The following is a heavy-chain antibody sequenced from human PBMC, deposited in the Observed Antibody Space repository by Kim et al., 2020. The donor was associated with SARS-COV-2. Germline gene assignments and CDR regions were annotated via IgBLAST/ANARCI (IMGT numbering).Heavy chain of an antibody. V-gene: IGHV3-11*05. J-gene: IGHJ4*02. Sequence: YAASVKGRLTISRDNAKNSLYLQMNSLRAEDTAVYYCARGGYGSGSYYGYWGQGTLVTVSS. CDR3: ARGGYGSGSYYGY. D-gene: IGHD3-10*01.